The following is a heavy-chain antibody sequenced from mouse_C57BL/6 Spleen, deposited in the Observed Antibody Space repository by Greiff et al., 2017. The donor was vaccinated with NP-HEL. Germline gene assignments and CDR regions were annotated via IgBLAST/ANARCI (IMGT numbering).Heavy chain of an antibody. Sequence: VQLQQSGPELVKPGASVKISCKASGYAFSSSWMNWVKQGPGKGLEWIGRIYPGDGDTNYNGKFKGKATLTADKSSSTAYMQLSSLTSEDSAVYFCAKGGVLGRGPFDYWGQGTTLTVSS. D-gene: IGHD4-1*01. CDR1: GYAFSSSW. CDR2: IYPGDGDT. CDR3: AKGGVLGRGPFDY. V-gene: IGHV1-82*01. J-gene: IGHJ2*01.